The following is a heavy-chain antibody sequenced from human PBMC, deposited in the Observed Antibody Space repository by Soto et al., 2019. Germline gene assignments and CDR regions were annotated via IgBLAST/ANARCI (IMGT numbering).Heavy chain of an antibody. CDR2: IHHSGST. D-gene: IGHD5-18*01. CDR1: GGSISSMNHF. Sequence: QLQLQESGPGLVKPSETLSLTCTVSGGSISSMNHFWSWIRQPPGKGLEWIATIHHSGSTYHNPSLQSRVTISVDTSRNQFSLGLSSVTASDTALYFCVRYSYIPTWFDPWGQGTLVTVSS. V-gene: IGHV4-39*01. J-gene: IGHJ5*02. CDR3: VRYSYIPTWFDP.